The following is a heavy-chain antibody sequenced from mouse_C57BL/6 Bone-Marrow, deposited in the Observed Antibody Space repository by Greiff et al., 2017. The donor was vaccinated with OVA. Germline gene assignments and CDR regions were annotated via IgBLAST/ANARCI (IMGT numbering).Heavy chain of an antibody. J-gene: IGHJ4*01. CDR3: ARSGSMDY. Sequence: VQLQQSGAELVRPGTSVKMSCKASGYTFTNYWIGWAKQRPGHGLEWIGDIYPGGGYTNYNEKFKGKATLTADKSSSTAYMQFSSLTSEAAAIYYCARSGSMDYWGQGTSVTVSS. CDR2: IYPGGGYT. D-gene: IGHD3-1*01. CDR1: GYTFTNYW. V-gene: IGHV1-63*01.